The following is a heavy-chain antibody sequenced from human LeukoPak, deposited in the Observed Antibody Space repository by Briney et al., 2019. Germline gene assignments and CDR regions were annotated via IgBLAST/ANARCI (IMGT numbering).Heavy chain of an antibody. J-gene: IGHJ4*02. CDR2: ISWNSGSI. CDR1: GFTLYDYA. D-gene: IGHD3-3*01. V-gene: IGHV3-9*01. CDR3: AKDIDFWSGPFDY. Sequence: GRSLRLSCAASGFTLYDYAMHWVRQAPGKGLEWVSGISWNSGSIGYADSVKGRFTISRDNAKNSLYLQMNSLRAEDTALYYCAKDIDFWSGPFDYWGQGTLVTVSS.